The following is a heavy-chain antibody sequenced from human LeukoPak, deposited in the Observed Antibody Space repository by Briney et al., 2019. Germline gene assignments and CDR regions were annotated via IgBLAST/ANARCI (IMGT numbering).Heavy chain of an antibody. CDR2: IYYSGST. D-gene: IGHD5-24*01. CDR1: GGSISSGGYY. Sequence: SETLSLTCTVSGGSISSGGYYWSWIRQHPGKGLEWIGYIYYSGSTYYNPSLKSRVTISVDTSKNQFSLKLSSVTAADTAVYYCARGFGDGSFWIFPFDYWGQGTLVTVSS. CDR3: ARGFGDGSFWIFPFDY. J-gene: IGHJ4*02. V-gene: IGHV4-31*03.